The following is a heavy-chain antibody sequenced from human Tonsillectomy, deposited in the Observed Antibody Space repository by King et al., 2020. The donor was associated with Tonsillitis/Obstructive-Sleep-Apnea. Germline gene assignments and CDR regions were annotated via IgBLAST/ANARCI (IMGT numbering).Heavy chain of an antibody. Sequence: VQLVESGGGLVQPGGSLRLSCAASGFTFSSYAMSWVRQAPGKGLEWVSGISGSGDSTYYADSVTGRFTISRDNSKNTLYLQMNSLRVEDTAVYYCAKVNAYDSSGYYSAWGQGTLVTVSS. CDR2: ISGSGDST. J-gene: IGHJ5*02. D-gene: IGHD3-22*01. CDR1: GFTFSSYA. CDR3: AKVNAYDSSGYYSA. V-gene: IGHV3-23*04.